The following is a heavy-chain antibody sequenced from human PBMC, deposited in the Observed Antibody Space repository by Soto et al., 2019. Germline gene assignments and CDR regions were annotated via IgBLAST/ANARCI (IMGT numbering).Heavy chain of an antibody. Sequence: ASVKVSCKASGYTFTGYYMHWVRQAPGQGLEWMGWINPNSGGTNYAQKFQGRVTMTRDTSISTAYMELSRLRSDDTAVYYCARTSGSYSLHGMDVWGQGTTGTVSS. CDR3: ARTSGSYSLHGMDV. V-gene: IGHV1-2*02. D-gene: IGHD1-26*01. J-gene: IGHJ6*02. CDR2: INPNSGGT. CDR1: GYTFTGYY.